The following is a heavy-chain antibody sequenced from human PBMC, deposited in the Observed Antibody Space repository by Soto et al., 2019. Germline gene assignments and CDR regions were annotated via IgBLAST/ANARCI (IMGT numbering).Heavy chain of an antibody. J-gene: IGHJ4*02. D-gene: IGHD6-19*01. CDR2: INAGNGNT. V-gene: IGHV1-3*05. CDR1: GYTFTGYA. Sequence: QVQLVQSGAEEKKPGASVKVSCKASGYTFTGYAMHWVRQAPGQRLEWMGWINAGNGNTKYSQKFQGRVTITRDTSASTAYMELSSLRSEETAGYYCARALAVAADFDYWGQGTLVTVSS. CDR3: ARALAVAADFDY.